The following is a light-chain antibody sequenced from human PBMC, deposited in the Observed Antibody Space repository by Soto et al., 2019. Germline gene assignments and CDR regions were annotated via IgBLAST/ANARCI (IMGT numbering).Light chain of an antibody. CDR3: AAWDVTLNGHV. CDR2: VTD. CDR1: TSNIGENT. V-gene: IGLV1-44*01. J-gene: IGLJ1*01. Sequence: QSALTQPPSVSRTLGQGVTISCSGSTSNIGENTVAWFQQLPGTAPKVLIYVTDRRPSGVPDRFPGSKSGTSAYLAISGLQSEDEADYYCAAWDVTLNGHVFGTGTKVTVL.